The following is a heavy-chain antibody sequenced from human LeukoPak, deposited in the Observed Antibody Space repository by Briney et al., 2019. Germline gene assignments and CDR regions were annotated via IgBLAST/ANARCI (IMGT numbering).Heavy chain of an antibody. V-gene: IGHV3-21*01. J-gene: IGHJ4*02. CDR1: GFTFSSYS. D-gene: IGHD3-22*01. CDR3: ARDGSYYYDSSGYGSNY. CDR2: ISSSSSYI. Sequence: GGSLRLSCAASGFTFSSYSVNWVRQAPGKGLEWVSSISSSSSYIYYADSVKGRFTISRDNAKNSLYLQMNSLRAEDTAVYYCARDGSYYYDSSGYGSNYWGQGPLVTVSS.